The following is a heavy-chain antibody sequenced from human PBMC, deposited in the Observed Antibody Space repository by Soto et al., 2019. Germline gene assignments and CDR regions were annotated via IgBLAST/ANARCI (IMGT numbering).Heavy chain of an antibody. CDR1: GLTFNNYA. V-gene: IGHV3-64D*06. Sequence: SLSVSWAASGLTFNNYAIDWVLQAPGKGLQDFSTISNNGGNTFYADSVKGRFTISRDNSENTLYLQMSSLRAEHTPVYYCVKDPRNYAPETYYSGMEAWGQGT. D-gene: IGHD1-7*01. CDR3: VKDPRNYAPETYYSGMEA. CDR2: ISNNGGNT. J-gene: IGHJ6*02.